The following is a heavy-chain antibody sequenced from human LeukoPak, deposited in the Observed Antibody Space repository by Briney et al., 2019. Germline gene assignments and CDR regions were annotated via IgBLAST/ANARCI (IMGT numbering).Heavy chain of an antibody. Sequence: SETLSLTCAVYGGSFSGYYWSWIRQPPGKGLEWIGEINHSGSTNYKPSLKSRVTISVDTSKNQFSLKLSSVTAADTAVYYCARGRYDFDYWGQGALVTVSS. CDR3: ARGRYDFDY. CDR2: INHSGST. CDR1: GGSFSGYY. J-gene: IGHJ4*02. V-gene: IGHV4-34*01. D-gene: IGHD5-12*01.